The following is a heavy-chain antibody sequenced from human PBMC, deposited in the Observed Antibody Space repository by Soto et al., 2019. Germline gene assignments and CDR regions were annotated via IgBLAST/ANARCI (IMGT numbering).Heavy chain of an antibody. D-gene: IGHD3-10*01. CDR2: IYDSGST. CDR3: ARQTSYGPFDP. V-gene: IGHV4-4*02. CDR1: GGSISRSEW. J-gene: IGHJ5*02. Sequence: QVQLQESGPGLVKPSWTLSLTCVVSGGSISRSEWWSWVRQPPGKGLEWIGEIYDSGSTHYNPSLKSRVTILIDKSKNQFSLRLSSVTAADTAMYYCARQTSYGPFDPCGQGTLVTVSS.